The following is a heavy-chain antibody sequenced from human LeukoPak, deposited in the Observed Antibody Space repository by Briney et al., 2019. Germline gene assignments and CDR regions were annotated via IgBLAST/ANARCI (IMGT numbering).Heavy chain of an antibody. CDR1: GGTSSSYG. V-gene: IGHV1-69*13. D-gene: IGHD5-24*01. Sequence: SVKVSRKASGGTSSSYGVSWVRQAPGQGLEWMGGIIPIFRTTTYAQKFRGRVMITADESMSTAYMELSSLRSEDTAVYYCARSQRAGYNVYHFDYWGQGTLVTVSS. J-gene: IGHJ4*02. CDR3: ARSQRAGYNVYHFDY. CDR2: IIPIFRTT.